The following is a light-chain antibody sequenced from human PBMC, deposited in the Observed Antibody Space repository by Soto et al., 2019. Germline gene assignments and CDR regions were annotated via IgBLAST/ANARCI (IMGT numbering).Light chain of an antibody. CDR1: SSDVGGYNY. CDR3: SSYTSSSTLV. V-gene: IGLV2-14*03. Sequence: QSALTQPASVSGSPGQSIAISCTGTSSDVGGYNYVSWYQQHPGKAPKVIIYDVSSRPSGVSDRFSGSKSVHTASLTISGLQAEDEADYYCSSYTSSSTLVFGGGTQLTVL. J-gene: IGLJ2*01. CDR2: DVS.